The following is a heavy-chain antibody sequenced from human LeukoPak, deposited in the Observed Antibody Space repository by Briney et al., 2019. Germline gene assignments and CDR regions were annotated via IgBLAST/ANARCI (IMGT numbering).Heavy chain of an antibody. D-gene: IGHD3-22*01. CDR2: ISWNSGSI. V-gene: IGHV3-9*01. CDR1: GFTFDDYA. CDR3: ARDGDSSGYYYYYMDV. Sequence: GGSLRLSCAASGFTFDDYAMHWVRQAPGKGLEWVSGISWNSGSIGYADSVKGRFTISRDNAKNSLYLQMNSLRAEDTAVYYCARDGDSSGYYYYYMDVWGKGTTVTVSS. J-gene: IGHJ6*03.